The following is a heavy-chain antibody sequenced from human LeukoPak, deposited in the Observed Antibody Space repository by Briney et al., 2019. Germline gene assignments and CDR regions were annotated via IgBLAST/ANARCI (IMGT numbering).Heavy chain of an antibody. CDR1: GYTFTNYY. Sequence: GASVKVSCKASGYTFTNYYMHWVRQAPGQGLEWLGGIIPVFGTANYAQKFQGRVTITADESTSTAYMELSSLRSEDTAVYYCATQGFFGNWGQGTLVTVSS. J-gene: IGHJ4*02. V-gene: IGHV1-69*13. CDR3: ATQGFFGN. CDR2: IIPVFGTA. D-gene: IGHD3-10*01.